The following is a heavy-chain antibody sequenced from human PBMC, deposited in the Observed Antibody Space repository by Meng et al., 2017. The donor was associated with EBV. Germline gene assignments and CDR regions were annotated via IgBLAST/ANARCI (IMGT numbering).Heavy chain of an antibody. D-gene: IGHD3-10*01. V-gene: IGHV2-5*02. CDR1: GISLTTSGVG. CDR3: AHSKYYSDSGGYWDYFDD. J-gene: IGHJ4*02. CDR2: IYWDDAK. Sequence: ITLKEPGPTLVKPTPPLLLTCTFSGISLTTSGVGVGWIRQPPGKALEWLAVIYWDDAKRYSPSLKNRLTITKDTSKNQVVLTMTNMDPVDTATYFCAHSKYYSDSGGYWDYFDDWGQGTLVTVSS.